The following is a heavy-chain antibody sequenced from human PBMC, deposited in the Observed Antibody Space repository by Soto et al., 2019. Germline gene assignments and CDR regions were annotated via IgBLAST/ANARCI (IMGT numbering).Heavy chain of an antibody. CDR1: GFTFSSYA. J-gene: IGHJ4*02. V-gene: IGHV3-23*01. Sequence: PGGSLRLSCAASGFTFSSYAMSWVRQAPGKGLEWVSAISGSGGSTYYADSVKGRFTISGDNSKNTLYLQMNSLRAEDTAVYYCAKAAGIFGVVIHFDYWGPGTLVTVSS. CDR2: ISGSGGST. D-gene: IGHD3-3*01. CDR3: AKAAGIFGVVIHFDY.